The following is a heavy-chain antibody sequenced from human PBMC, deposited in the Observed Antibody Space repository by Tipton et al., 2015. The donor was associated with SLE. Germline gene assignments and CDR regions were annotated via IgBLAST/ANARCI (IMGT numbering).Heavy chain of an antibody. Sequence: SLRLSCTASGFALGDYSVTWVRQAPGKGLEWVGFIRGKPYGGTTEYAASVKGRFIMSRDDSESIAYLQMDSLRNEDTALYYCVRGGGSSGRAGFFDFWGQGTLVTVSS. D-gene: IGHD6-19*01. J-gene: IGHJ4*02. V-gene: IGHV3-49*04. CDR3: VRGGGSSGRAGFFDF. CDR1: GFALGDYS. CDR2: IRGKPYGGTT.